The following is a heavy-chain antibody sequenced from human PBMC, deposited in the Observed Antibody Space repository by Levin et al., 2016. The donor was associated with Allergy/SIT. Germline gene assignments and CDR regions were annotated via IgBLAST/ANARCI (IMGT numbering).Heavy chain of an antibody. Sequence: RQAPGKGLEWVSHITTGSRSYTNYAESVKGRFTISRDDANNSVHLQMNSLRVEDTAVYYCARSPAPPPLLPGMDVWGQGTTVTVSS. CDR2: ITTGSRSYT. CDR3: ARSPAPPPLLPGMDV. V-gene: IGHV3-11*06. J-gene: IGHJ6*02.